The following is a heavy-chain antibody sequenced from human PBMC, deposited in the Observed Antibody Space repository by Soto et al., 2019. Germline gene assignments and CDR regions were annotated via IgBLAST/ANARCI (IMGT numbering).Heavy chain of an antibody. Sequence: QVQLQQWGAGLLKPSETLSLTCAVYGGSFSDDYWSWIRQPPGEGLEWIAEINHSGSTNYNPSLMSRVTISLDTFKNQFSLRLSSVTAADTAVYYCAKMTTVTKNYYYYMDVWGKGTTVTVSS. D-gene: IGHD4-17*01. J-gene: IGHJ6*03. CDR3: AKMTTVTKNYYYYMDV. CDR2: INHSGST. V-gene: IGHV4-34*01. CDR1: GGSFSDDY.